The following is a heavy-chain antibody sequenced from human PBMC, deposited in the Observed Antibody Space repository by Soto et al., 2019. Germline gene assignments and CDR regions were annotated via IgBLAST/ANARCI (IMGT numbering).Heavy chain of an antibody. Sequence: SETLSLTCTVSGGSISSYYWSWIRQPPGKGLEWIGYIYYSGSTNYNPSLKSRVTISVDTSKNQFSLKLGSVTAADTAVYYCARDGGGYSGYDYYYYYGMDVWGQGTTVTVSS. V-gene: IGHV4-59*01. CDR3: ARDGGGYSGYDYYYYYGMDV. J-gene: IGHJ6*02. CDR1: GGSISSYY. CDR2: IYYSGST. D-gene: IGHD5-12*01.